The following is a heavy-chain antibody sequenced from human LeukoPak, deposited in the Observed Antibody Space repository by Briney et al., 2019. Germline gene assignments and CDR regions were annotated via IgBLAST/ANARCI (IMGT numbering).Heavy chain of an antibody. CDR1: GFTFSSNG. V-gene: IGHV3-30*02. CDR2: IQYDGSKK. CDR3: VREASGGTKGVSGTFDI. J-gene: IGHJ3*02. D-gene: IGHD6-13*01. Sequence: GGSLRLSCVASGFTFSSNGMHWVRQAPGKGLEWVTFIQYDGSKKYYADSVKGRFTISRDNAKNSLYLQMNSLRAEDTAVYHCVREASGGTKGVSGTFDIWGQGTLVTVSS.